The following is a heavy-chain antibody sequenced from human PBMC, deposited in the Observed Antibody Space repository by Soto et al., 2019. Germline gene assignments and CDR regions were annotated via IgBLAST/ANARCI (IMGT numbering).Heavy chain of an antibody. Sequence: SETLSLTCTVSSGSISNYCWSWIRQPPGKGLEWIGYICYSGITDYNPSLKSRVALSVDTSKNQFSLTLSSVTAADTAVFYCAGHGRGDSGWYDYWGQGTLVTVSS. CDR1: SGSISNYC. V-gene: IGHV4-59*08. D-gene: IGHD6-19*01. CDR3: AGHGRGDSGWYDY. J-gene: IGHJ4*02. CDR2: ICYSGIT.